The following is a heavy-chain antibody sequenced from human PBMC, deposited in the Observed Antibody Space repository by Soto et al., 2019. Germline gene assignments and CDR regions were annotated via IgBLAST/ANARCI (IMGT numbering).Heavy chain of an antibody. CDR2: TYYRSKWYN. CDR3: ARDPSAGARPSTGWFDP. V-gene: IGHV6-1*01. J-gene: IGHJ5*02. Sequence: PSQTLSLTCAISGDSVSSSSAAWNWIRQSPSRGLEWLGRTYYRSKWYNDYAVSVKSRITINPDTSKNQFSLQLNSVTPEDTAVYYCARDPSAGARPSTGWFDPWGQGTLVTVSS. CDR1: GDSVSSSSAA. D-gene: IGHD6-6*01.